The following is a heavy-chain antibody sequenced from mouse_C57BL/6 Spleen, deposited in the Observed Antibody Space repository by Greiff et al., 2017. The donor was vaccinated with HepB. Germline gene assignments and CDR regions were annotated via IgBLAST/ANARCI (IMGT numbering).Heavy chain of an antibody. Sequence: VQLQQPGAELVRPGTSVKLSCKASGYTFTSYWMHWVKQRPGQGLEWIGVIDPSDSYTNYNQKFKGKATLTVDTSSSTAYMQLSSLTSEDSAVYYCARDDYGSSFYAMDYWGQGTSVTVSS. J-gene: IGHJ4*01. CDR1: GYTFTSYW. D-gene: IGHD1-1*01. CDR2: IDPSDSYT. CDR3: ARDDYGSSFYAMDY. V-gene: IGHV1-59*01.